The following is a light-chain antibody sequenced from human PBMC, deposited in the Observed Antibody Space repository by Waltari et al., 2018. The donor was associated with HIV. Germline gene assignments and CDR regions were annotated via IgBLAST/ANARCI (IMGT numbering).Light chain of an antibody. J-gene: IGLJ1*01. V-gene: IGLV3-25*03. CDR1: ALPKQY. Sequence: SYDLTQPPSVSVYPGQTARITCSGNALPKQYAYWYQQKPGQAPVLLIYKDTERPSGIPERFSGSSSGTTVTLTISGVQAEDEADYYCQSADTTGSLYVFGTGTKVTV. CDR2: KDT. CDR3: QSADTTGSLYV.